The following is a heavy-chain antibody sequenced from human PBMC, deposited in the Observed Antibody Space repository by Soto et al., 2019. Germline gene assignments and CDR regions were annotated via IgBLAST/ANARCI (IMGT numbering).Heavy chain of an antibody. CDR1: GFTFSSYW. V-gene: IGHV3-7*01. CDR3: ARSEAYYYYYMAV. Sequence: EVQLVESGGGLVQPGGSLRLSCAASGFTFSSYWMSWVRQAPGKGLEWVANIKQDGSEKYYVDSVKGRFTISRDNAKNSLYLQMNSLRAEDTAVYYCARSEAYYYYYMAVWGKGTTVTVSS. J-gene: IGHJ6*03. CDR2: IKQDGSEK.